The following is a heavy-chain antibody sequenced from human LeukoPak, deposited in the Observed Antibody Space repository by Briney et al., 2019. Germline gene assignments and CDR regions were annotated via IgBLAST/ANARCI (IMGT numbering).Heavy chain of an antibody. V-gene: IGHV4-34*01. D-gene: IGHD2-2*01. Sequence: SETLSLTCAVYGGSFSGYYWSWIRQPLGKGLEWIGEINHSGSTNYNPSLKSRVTISVDTSKNQFSLKLSSVTAADTAVYYCARLHLGYCSSTSCYAGINWFDPWGQGTLVTVSS. J-gene: IGHJ5*02. CDR2: INHSGST. CDR3: ARLHLGYCSSTSCYAGINWFDP. CDR1: GGSFSGYY.